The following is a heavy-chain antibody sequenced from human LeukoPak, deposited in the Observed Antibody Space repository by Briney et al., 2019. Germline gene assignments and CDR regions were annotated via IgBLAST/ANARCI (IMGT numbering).Heavy chain of an antibody. V-gene: IGHV4-34*01. CDR3: ARVVIIRGDYYYGMDV. J-gene: IGHJ6*02. CDR2: INHSGST. Sequence: PSETLSLTCAVYGGSFSGYYWSCIRQPPGKGLEWIGEINHSGSTNYNPSLKSRVTISVDTSKNQFSLKLSSVTAADTAVYYCARVVIIRGDYYYGMDVWGQGTTVTVSS. CDR1: GGSFSGYY. D-gene: IGHD3-3*01.